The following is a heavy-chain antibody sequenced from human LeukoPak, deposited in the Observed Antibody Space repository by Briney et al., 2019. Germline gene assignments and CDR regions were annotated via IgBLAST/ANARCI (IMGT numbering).Heavy chain of an antibody. CDR2: IHNSGRT. CDR1: GGSVSSYY. Sequence: SETLSLTCSVSGGSVSSYYWSWIRQSPGKGLEWIGYIHNSGRTNYNPSLKSRVTGFVDTSKNQFSLKLSSVTAADTAVYYCARGDFFGYWGQGTLVTVSS. D-gene: IGHD3-3*01. CDR3: ARGDFFGY. V-gene: IGHV4-4*08. J-gene: IGHJ4*02.